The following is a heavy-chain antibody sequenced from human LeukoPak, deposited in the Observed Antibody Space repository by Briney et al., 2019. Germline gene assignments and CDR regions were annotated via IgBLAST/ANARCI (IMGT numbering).Heavy chain of an antibody. D-gene: IGHD3-10*01. Sequence: GGSLRLSCAASGFTVSSNYMNWVRQAPGKGLEWVSSISSSSSYIYYADSVKGRFTISRDNAKNSLYLQMNSLRAEDTAVYYCARFATYGSGIYAFDYWGQGTLVTVSS. J-gene: IGHJ4*02. CDR1: GFTVSSNY. CDR3: ARFATYGSGIYAFDY. V-gene: IGHV3-21*01. CDR2: ISSSSSYI.